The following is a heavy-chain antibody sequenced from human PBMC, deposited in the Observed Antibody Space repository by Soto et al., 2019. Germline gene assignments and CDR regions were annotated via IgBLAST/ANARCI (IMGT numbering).Heavy chain of an antibody. V-gene: IGHV2-5*02. CDR2: IYWDDDK. CDR1: GFSLSTSGVG. D-gene: IGHD4-17*01. Sequence: QITLKESGPTLVKPTQTLTLTCTFSGFSLSTSGVGVGWIRQPPGKALEWLALIYWDDDKRYSPSLKSRPTITKDTSKNQVVLTMTNMDPVDTATYYCAHRPYGDYPIRHWGQGTLVTVSS. J-gene: IGHJ1*01. CDR3: AHRPYGDYPIRH.